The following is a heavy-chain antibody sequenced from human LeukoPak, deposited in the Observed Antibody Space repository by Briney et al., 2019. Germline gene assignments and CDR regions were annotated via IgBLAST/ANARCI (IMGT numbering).Heavy chain of an antibody. Sequence: SETLSLTCTVSGGSISSSSYYWGWIRQPPGKGLEWIGRIVYSESTYYNPSLKSRGTISVDTSKNQFSLKLSSVPAADTAVYYCARRPYCSGGSCYSMNYFDYWGQGTLVTVSS. CDR3: ARRPYCSGGSCYSMNYFDY. J-gene: IGHJ4*02. CDR1: GGSISSSSYY. CDR2: IVYSEST. D-gene: IGHD2-15*01. V-gene: IGHV4-39*01.